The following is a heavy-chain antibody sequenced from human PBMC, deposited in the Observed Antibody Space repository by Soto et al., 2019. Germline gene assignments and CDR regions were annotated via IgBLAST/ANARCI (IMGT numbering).Heavy chain of an antibody. V-gene: IGHV3-30*03. D-gene: IGHD3-10*01. Sequence: GGSLRLSCAASGFTFSSYGMHWVRQAPGKGLEWVAVISYDGSNKYYADSVKGRFTISRDNSKNTLYLQMNSLRAEDTAVYYCATEVAGYSGSGSTSPPSLGQGTLVTVAS. CDR3: ATEVAGYSGSGSTSPPS. CDR1: GFTFSSYG. J-gene: IGHJ5*02. CDR2: ISYDGSNK.